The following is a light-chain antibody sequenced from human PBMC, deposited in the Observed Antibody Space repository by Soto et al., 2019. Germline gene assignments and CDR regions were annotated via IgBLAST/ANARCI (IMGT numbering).Light chain of an antibody. V-gene: IGKV3-20*01. CDR3: QQYATSPPLT. J-gene: IGKJ4*01. CDR2: GAS. CDR1: QTVSSSY. Sequence: EIVLTQSPGTLSLSPGERATLSCRASQTVSSSYLAWFQQKPGQAPRLLIYGASYRATGIPDRFSGSGSGTDFTLTITRLQPEDFAVYYCQQYATSPPLTFGAGTRVEV.